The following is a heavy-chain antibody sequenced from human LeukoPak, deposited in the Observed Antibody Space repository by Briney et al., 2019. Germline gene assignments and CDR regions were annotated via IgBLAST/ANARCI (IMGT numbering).Heavy chain of an antibody. J-gene: IGHJ4*02. Sequence: ASVKVSCKASGGTFSNYAISWVRQAPGQGLEWMGGIIPIFGTANYAQKFQGRVTITADKSTSTAYMEMSSLRSEDSAVYYCARQGNRKYFDYWGQGTLVTVSS. D-gene: IGHD1-14*01. CDR3: ARQGNRKYFDY. CDR1: GGTFSNYA. V-gene: IGHV1-69*06. CDR2: IIPIFGTA.